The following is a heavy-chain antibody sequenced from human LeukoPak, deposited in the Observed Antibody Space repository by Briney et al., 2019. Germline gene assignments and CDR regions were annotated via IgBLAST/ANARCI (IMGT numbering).Heavy chain of an antibody. D-gene: IGHD3-10*01. V-gene: IGHV1-8*01. CDR1: GYTFTSYD. J-gene: IGHJ5*02. Sequence: ASVNVSCKASGYTFTSYDINWVRQATGQGLEWMGWMNPINGNTGYAQKFQGRVTMTRDTSISTAYMELRSLTSEDTAVYYCVRDGEGVGISVNYWFAPWGQGTLVTVSS. CDR2: MNPINGNT. CDR3: VRDGEGVGISVNYWFAP.